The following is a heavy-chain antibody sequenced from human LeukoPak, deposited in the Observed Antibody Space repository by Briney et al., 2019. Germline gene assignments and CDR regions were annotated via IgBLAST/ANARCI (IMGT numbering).Heavy chain of an antibody. CDR2: IIPNFGTP. CDR3: ARQHFLYGDYQFFDY. Sequence: VASVKVSCKASGGTFSTYSITWVRQAPGQGLEWMGGIIPNFGTPNYAQKFQGRVTITADGSTSTVYMELSSLRSEDTAVYSCARQHFLYGDYQFFDYWGQGTLVTVSS. J-gene: IGHJ4*02. CDR1: GGTFSTYS. V-gene: IGHV1-69*01. D-gene: IGHD4-17*01.